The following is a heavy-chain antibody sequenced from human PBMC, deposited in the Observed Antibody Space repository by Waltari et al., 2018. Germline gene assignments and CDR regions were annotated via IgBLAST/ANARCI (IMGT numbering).Heavy chain of an antibody. Sequence: QVQLQESGPGLVKPSQTLSLTCTVSGGSISSGGYYWSWIRQHPGKGLEWIGYIYYSGSTLYHPSPKSRVNVSVDTAKNPFSLKLSSVTAADTAVYYCARDLGGSSLRYFDYWGQGTLVTVSS. D-gene: IGHD2-15*01. CDR2: IYYSGST. J-gene: IGHJ4*02. CDR1: GGSISSGGYY. V-gene: IGHV4-31*03. CDR3: ARDLGGSSLRYFDY.